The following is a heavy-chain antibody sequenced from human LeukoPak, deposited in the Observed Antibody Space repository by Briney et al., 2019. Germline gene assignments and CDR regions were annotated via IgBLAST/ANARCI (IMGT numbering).Heavy chain of an antibody. CDR3: ARHKGGCSSTSCYQSYYYMDV. CDR1: GGPISNYY. V-gene: IGHV4-59*08. Sequence: SETLSLTCTVSGGPISNYYWNWIRQPPGKGLEWIGYIYYSGTTNYNPSLKSRVTISVDTSKNQFSLKLSSVTAADTAVYYCARHKGGCSSTSCYQSYYYMDVWGKGTTVTISS. J-gene: IGHJ6*03. CDR2: IYYSGTT. D-gene: IGHD2-2*01.